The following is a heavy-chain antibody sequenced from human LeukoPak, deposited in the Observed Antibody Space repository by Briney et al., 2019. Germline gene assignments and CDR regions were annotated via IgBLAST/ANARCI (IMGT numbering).Heavy chain of an antibody. D-gene: IGHD5-24*01. CDR3: ARIRDGYNDAYDI. V-gene: IGHV1-46*01. Sequence: ASVKVSCKASGYTFTGYYMHWVRQAPGQGLEWMGLINPGGDNTDYAQNFQGRVTMTRDTSTSTVYMGLSSLRSEDTAVYYCARIRDGYNDAYDIWGQGTMVTVSS. J-gene: IGHJ3*02. CDR1: GYTFTGYY. CDR2: INPGGDNT.